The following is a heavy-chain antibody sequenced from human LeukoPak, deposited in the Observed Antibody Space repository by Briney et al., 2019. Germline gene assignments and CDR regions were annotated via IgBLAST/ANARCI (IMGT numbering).Heavy chain of an antibody. V-gene: IGHV3-11*04. CDR2: IGSTI. J-gene: IGHJ6*03. CDR3: ARDRGIVGTTGYYYMDV. Sequence: GGSVRLSCVASGFSFSDYYMSWIRQAPGKGLEWVSYIGSTIYYADSVKGRFTISRDNAKNSLYLQMNSLRAEDTAVYYCARDRGIVGTTGYYYMDVWGKGTTVTVSS. CDR1: GFSFSDYY. D-gene: IGHD1-26*01.